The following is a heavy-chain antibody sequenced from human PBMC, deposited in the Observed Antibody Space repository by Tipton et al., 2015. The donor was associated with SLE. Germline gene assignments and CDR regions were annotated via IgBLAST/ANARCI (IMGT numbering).Heavy chain of an antibody. D-gene: IGHD3-3*01. CDR2: ISYDGTNK. V-gene: IGHV3-30*18. J-gene: IGHJ5*02. CDR3: AKGDFDFWGGCYA. CDR1: GFTFNHYG. Sequence: SLRLSCAASGFTFNHYGLHWVRQVPGKGLDWVAVISYDGTNKYHGDSVKGRFTISRDNSKNTLYLQMNSLRAEDTAVYFCAKGDFDFWGGCYAWGQGTLVTVSS.